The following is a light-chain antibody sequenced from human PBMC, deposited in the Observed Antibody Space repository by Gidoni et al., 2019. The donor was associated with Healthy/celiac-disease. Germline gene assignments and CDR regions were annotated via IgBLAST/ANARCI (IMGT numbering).Light chain of an antibody. J-gene: IGKJ4*01. CDR2: DAS. V-gene: IGKV3-11*01. CDR3: QQRSNWPFT. Sequence: EFVFTQSPATLSLSPGERATLSCRARQSVSSYLAGYQQKPGQVPRLLIYDASNRATGIPARFSGSGSGTDFTLTISSLEPEDFEVYYCQQRSNWPFTFGGXTKVEIK. CDR1: QSVSSY.